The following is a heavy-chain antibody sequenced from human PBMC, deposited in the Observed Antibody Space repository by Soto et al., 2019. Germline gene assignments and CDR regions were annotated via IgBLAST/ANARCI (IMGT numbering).Heavy chain of an antibody. J-gene: IGHJ3*01. CDR3: AVLYDNSSFYHCFRF. D-gene: IGHD3-22*01. CDR1: GFSLSTSGLG. V-gene: IGHV2-5*01. Sequence: ITLKESGPTLVKPTQTLTLTFTFSGFSLSTSGLGVGWMRQPPGKTLEWLALIYWNDDEPYSPSLKSRLTNTKDTSESQVVLTMSNSGPVAIATYDCAVLYDNSSFYHCFRFWGQGTKVTVSS. CDR2: IYWNDDE.